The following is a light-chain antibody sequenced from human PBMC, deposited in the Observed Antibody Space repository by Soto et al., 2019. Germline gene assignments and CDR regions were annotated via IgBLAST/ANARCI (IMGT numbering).Light chain of an antibody. J-gene: IGLJ2*01. CDR1: SSNIGTNT. Sequence: QSVLTQPPSASGTPGQRVTISCSGSSSNIGTNTVTWYQLLPGAAPKLLIYSDNQRPSGVPDRFSGSKSGTSASLAISGLQSEDDADYYCAAWDFGLVVFGGGTKLTVL. V-gene: IGLV1-44*01. CDR3: AAWDFGLVV. CDR2: SDN.